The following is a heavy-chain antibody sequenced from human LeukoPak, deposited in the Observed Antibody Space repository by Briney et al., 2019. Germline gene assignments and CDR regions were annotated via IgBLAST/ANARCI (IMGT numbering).Heavy chain of an antibody. V-gene: IGHV4-59*01. J-gene: IGHJ2*01. CDR2: IFYSGST. Sequence: SETLSLTCTVSGGSISGSYWNWIRQPPGKGLEWIGYIFYSGSTNYNPSLKSRVTISVDTSKKQFSLKLSSVTAADTAVYYCARDPVDQPYWFFDLWGRGTLVTVSS. D-gene: IGHD2-2*01. CDR3: ARDPVDQPYWFFDL. CDR1: GGSISGSY.